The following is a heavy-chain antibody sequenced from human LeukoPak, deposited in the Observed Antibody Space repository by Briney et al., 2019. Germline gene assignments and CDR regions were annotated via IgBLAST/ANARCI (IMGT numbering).Heavy chain of an antibody. CDR2: IYPGDSDT. J-gene: IGHJ6*02. Sequence: GESLKISCKGSGYSFTSYWIGWVRQMPGKGLEWMGIIYPGDSDTRYSPSFQGQVTISADKSISTAYLQWSSLKASDTAMYYCARTPQAGVYYYYGMDVWGQGTTVTVSS. CDR1: GYSFTSYW. CDR3: ARTPQAGVYYYYGMDV. D-gene: IGHD6-19*01. V-gene: IGHV5-51*01.